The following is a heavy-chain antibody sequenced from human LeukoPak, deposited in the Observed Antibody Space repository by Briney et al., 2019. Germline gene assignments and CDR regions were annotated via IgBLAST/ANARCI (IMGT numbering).Heavy chain of an antibody. CDR3: ARHYGP. CDR2: VYYSGST. Sequence: SETLSLTCSVSGGSVSSTSYYWSWIRQLPGRGLEWIGYVYYSGSTNYNPSLKSRVTISVDTSKNQFSLKLNSVTATDTAVYYCARHYGPWGQGTLVTVSS. D-gene: IGHD3-16*01. V-gene: IGHV4-61*01. CDR1: GGSVSSTSYY. J-gene: IGHJ4*02.